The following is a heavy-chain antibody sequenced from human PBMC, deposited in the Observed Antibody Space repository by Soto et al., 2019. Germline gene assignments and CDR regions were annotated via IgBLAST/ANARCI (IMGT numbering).Heavy chain of an antibody. D-gene: IGHD3-3*01. CDR2: ISYSARN. Sequence: SLTRPLTWTVAHGSISHSEYYWSWILQPQGKGLAYMGYISYSARNNNSPSTKSRVTLSLDTSKNHFSLWLSSVTAADTAVYYCARVQRDSAFGHFDYWGQGTLVTVSS. CDR1: HGSISHSEYY. J-gene: IGHJ4*02. V-gene: IGHV4-30-4*08. CDR3: ARVQRDSAFGHFDY.